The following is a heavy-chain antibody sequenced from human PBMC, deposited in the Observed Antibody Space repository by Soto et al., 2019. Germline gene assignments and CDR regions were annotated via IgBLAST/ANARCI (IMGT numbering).Heavy chain of an antibody. CDR2: IYHSGST. J-gene: IGHJ4*02. D-gene: IGHD2-15*01. CDR1: GGSISSSNW. V-gene: IGHV4-4*02. Sequence: SETLSLTCAVSGGSISSSNWWSWVRQPPGKGLEWIGEIYHSGSTNYNPSLKNRDNITVDKSKNLFSLKLSSVTAADTAVYYCARRYGGNLDYWGQGTLVTVS. CDR3: ARRYGGNLDY.